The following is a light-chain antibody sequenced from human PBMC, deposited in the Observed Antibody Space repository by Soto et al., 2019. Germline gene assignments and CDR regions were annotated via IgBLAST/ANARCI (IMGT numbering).Light chain of an antibody. CDR3: QHYYNYPIT. Sequence: DIQMTQSPSTLSSSVGDRVTITCRASQGISSWLAWYQQKPGKAPKLLIYKASSLESGVPSRFSGSGYGTEFTLTISSLQPEDFATYYCQHYYNYPITFGQGTRLEI. V-gene: IGKV1-5*03. J-gene: IGKJ5*01. CDR2: KAS. CDR1: QGISSW.